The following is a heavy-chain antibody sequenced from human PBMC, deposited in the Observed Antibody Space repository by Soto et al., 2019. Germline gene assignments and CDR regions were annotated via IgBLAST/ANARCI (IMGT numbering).Heavy chain of an antibody. CDR2: INSDGSST. D-gene: IGHD2-2*01. V-gene: IGHV3-74*01. CDR1: GFTFSSYW. J-gene: IGHJ6*02. Sequence: GGSLRLSXAASGFTFSSYWMHWVRQAPGKGLVWVSRINSDGSSTSYADSVKGRFTISRDNAKNTLYLQMNSLRAEDTAVYYCAREGPAAPYYYYGMDVWGQGTTVTVSS. CDR3: AREGPAAPYYYYGMDV.